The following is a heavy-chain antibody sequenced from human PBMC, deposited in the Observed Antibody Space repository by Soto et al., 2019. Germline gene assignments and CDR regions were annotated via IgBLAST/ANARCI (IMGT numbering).Heavy chain of an antibody. CDR1: GGTFSSYA. Sequence: ASVKVSCKASGGTFSSYAISWVRQAPGQGLEWMGGIIPIFGTANYAQKFQGRVTITADESTSTAYMELSSLRSEDTAVYYCARGGIVVASSKRNWFDPWGQGTLVTV. CDR3: ARGGIVVASSKRNWFDP. V-gene: IGHV1-69*13. J-gene: IGHJ5*02. D-gene: IGHD2-15*01. CDR2: IIPIFGTA.